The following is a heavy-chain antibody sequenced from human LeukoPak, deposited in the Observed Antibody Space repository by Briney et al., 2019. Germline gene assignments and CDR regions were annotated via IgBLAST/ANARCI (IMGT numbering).Heavy chain of an antibody. Sequence: ASVKVSCKASGYTFTSYGISWVRQAPGQGLEWMGWISAYNGNTNYAQKLQGRVTMTTDTSTSTAYMELRSLRSDDTAVYYCARDLGIPHHSLWFGELDYDYWGQGTLVTVSS. D-gene: IGHD3-10*01. CDR2: ISAYNGNT. V-gene: IGHV1-18*01. J-gene: IGHJ4*02. CDR1: GYTFTSYG. CDR3: ARDLGIPHHSLWFGELDYDY.